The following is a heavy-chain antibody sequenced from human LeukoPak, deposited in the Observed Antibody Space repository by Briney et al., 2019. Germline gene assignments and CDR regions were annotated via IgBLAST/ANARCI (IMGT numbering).Heavy chain of an antibody. Sequence: GGSLRLSCAASGFTFSSYAMSWVRQAPGKGLEWVSAISGSGGSTYYADSVKGRFTISRDNSKNTLYLQMNSLRAEDTAVYYCAKALGEPRLLPHGDYPIFDYWGQGTLVTVSS. CDR2: ISGSGGST. D-gene: IGHD4-17*01. CDR1: GFTFSSYA. V-gene: IGHV3-23*01. J-gene: IGHJ4*02. CDR3: AKALGEPRLLPHGDYPIFDY.